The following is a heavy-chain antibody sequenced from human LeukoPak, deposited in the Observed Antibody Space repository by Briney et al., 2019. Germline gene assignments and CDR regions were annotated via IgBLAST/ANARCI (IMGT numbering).Heavy chain of an antibody. D-gene: IGHD2/OR15-2a*01. CDR3: ARAGNTRFDY. Sequence: GGSQRLSCAASGFTFSSFAMSWVRQAPGKGLEWVSGISGRGGSTYYADSVKGRFTISRDNSKNTLYLQMNSLRADDTAVYYCARAGNTRFDYWGQGTLVTVSS. CDR2: ISGRGGST. CDR1: GFTFSSFA. V-gene: IGHV3-23*01. J-gene: IGHJ4*02.